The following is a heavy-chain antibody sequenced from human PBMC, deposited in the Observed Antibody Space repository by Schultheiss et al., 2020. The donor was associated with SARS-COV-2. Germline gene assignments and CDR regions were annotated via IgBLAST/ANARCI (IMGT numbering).Heavy chain of an antibody. V-gene: IGHV1-2*02. J-gene: IGHJ4*02. CDR2: INPNSGGT. CDR3: ARDHVRRYGGNLSGGTFGY. D-gene: IGHD4-23*01. Sequence: ASVKVSCKASGYTFTSYGISWVRQAPGQGLEWMGWINPNSGGTNYAQKFQGRVTMTRDTSISTAYMELSRLRSDDTAVYYCARDHVRRYGGNLSGGTFGYWGQGTLVTVSS. CDR1: GYTFTSYG.